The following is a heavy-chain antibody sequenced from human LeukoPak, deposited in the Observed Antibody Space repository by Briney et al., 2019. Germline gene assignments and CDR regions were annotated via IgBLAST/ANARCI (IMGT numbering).Heavy chain of an antibody. Sequence: GGSLRLSCAASGFTFSTYAMSWVRQAPGKGLEWVSTIGGSGGSTHYADSVKGRFTVSRDNSKNTLYLQMNSLRPEDTALYYCAKDRRFGELWGAFEILGQGTMVTVSS. CDR1: GFTFSTYA. CDR2: IGGSGGST. CDR3: AKDRRFGELWGAFEI. D-gene: IGHD3-10*01. J-gene: IGHJ3*02. V-gene: IGHV3-23*01.